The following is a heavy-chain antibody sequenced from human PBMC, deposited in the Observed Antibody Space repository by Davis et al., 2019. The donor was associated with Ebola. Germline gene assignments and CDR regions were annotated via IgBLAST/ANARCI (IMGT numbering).Heavy chain of an antibody. D-gene: IGHD3-3*01. CDR3: AREYYDFWRGFTSYHYYGMDV. CDR1: GFTFSSYA. J-gene: IGHJ6*02. V-gene: IGHV3-23*01. Sequence: GESLKISCAASGFTFSSYAMSWVRQAPGKGLEWVSAISGSGGSTYYADSVKGRFTISRDNSKNTLYLQMNSLRAEDTAVYYCAREYYDFWRGFTSYHYYGMDVWGQGTTVTVSS. CDR2: ISGSGGST.